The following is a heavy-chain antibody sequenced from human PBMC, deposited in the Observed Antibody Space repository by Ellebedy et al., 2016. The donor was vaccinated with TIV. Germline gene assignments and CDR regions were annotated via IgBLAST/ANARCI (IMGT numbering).Heavy chain of an antibody. Sequence: GGSLRLXCAASGFTFSSYAMSWVRQAPGKGLEWVANINQDVSEKYYVDSVKGRFTISRDNARDSLYLQMNSLRAEDTAVYYCTRRGSMFDHWGQGTLVSVSS. CDR2: INQDVSEK. CDR3: TRRGSMFDH. CDR1: GFTFSSYA. J-gene: IGHJ4*02. V-gene: IGHV3-7*03.